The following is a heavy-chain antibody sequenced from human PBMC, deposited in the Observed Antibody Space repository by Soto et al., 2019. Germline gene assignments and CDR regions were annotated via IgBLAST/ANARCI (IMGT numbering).Heavy chain of an antibody. Sequence: EVQMVESGGGVVQPGGSLRLSCAASGFTIRLYWMRWVRQAPGKGLEWVANINEDGSKRYYVDSVRGRFTISRDNAKNSLYLDMSSVGADESAVSNGAVHASTFDYWGKGTMVTVSS. CDR3: AVHASTFDY. CDR1: GFTIRLYW. V-gene: IGHV3-7*03. CDR2: INEDGSKR. J-gene: IGHJ4*02.